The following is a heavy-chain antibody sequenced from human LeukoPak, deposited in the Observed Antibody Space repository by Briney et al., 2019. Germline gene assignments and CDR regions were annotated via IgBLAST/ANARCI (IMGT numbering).Heavy chain of an antibody. Sequence: GGSLRLSCAASGFTFSSYRMSWVRQAPGKGLEWVANIKQDGSEKYYVDSVKGRFTISRDNAKNSLYLQMNSLRAEDTAVYYCAREVAVAVPVYWGQGTLVTVSS. CDR3: AREVAVAVPVY. CDR1: GFTFSSYR. CDR2: IKQDGSEK. D-gene: IGHD6-19*01. J-gene: IGHJ1*01. V-gene: IGHV3-7*01.